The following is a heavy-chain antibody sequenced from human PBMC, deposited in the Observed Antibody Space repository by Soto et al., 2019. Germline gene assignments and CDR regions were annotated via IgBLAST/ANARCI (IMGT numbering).Heavy chain of an antibody. J-gene: IGHJ4*02. Sequence: ASVKVSCKASGYTFTSYGITWARQAPGQGLEWMGWITAYNGHTNYAQKLQGRVTMTTDTSTSTAYMELRSLRSDDTAVYYCARNLGFGYCGGDCYSRLDYWGQGTLVT. V-gene: IGHV1-18*04. CDR2: ITAYNGHT. CDR3: ARNLGFGYCGGDCYSRLDY. CDR1: GYTFTSYG. D-gene: IGHD2-21*02.